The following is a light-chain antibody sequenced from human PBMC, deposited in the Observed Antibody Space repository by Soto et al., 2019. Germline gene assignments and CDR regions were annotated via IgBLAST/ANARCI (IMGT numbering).Light chain of an antibody. CDR2: EDD. Sequence: QSALTQPASVSGSPGQSITISCTGTSSDVGTYNLVSWYQQRPGKAPTLMIFEDDQRPSGVSFRFSGSKSGNTASLTISGLQAEDEADYYCCSYAGSSTCVFGTGTKLTVL. CDR3: CSYAGSSTCV. CDR1: SSDVGTYNL. J-gene: IGLJ1*01. V-gene: IGLV2-23*01.